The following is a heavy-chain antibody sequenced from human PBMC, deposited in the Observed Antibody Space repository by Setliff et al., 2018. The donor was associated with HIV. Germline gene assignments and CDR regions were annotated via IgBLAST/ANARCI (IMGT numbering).Heavy chain of an antibody. J-gene: IGHJ4*02. CDR3: ARVETTVTSRLDY. Sequence: PSETLSLTCAVSGFSISSGFFWGWVRQPPRKGLEWIGSIYQSGTTYYNPALKSRVTISVDTSKNQFSLRLTSVTAADTAVYFCARVETTVTSRLDYWGQGTLVTVSS. CDR1: GFSISSGFF. CDR2: IYQSGTT. D-gene: IGHD4-17*01. V-gene: IGHV4-38-2*01.